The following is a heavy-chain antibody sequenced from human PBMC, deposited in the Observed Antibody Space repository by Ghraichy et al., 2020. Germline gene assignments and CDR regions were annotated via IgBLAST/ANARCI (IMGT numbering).Heavy chain of an antibody. CDR1: GFSFSGYA. Sequence: GGSLRLSCTASGFSFSGYAMSWVRQAPGKGLEWVSSISGGGDNTYYADSVKGRFTISRDNSKNTLYLQAISLRAEDTAVYYCAKRGSCTGANCFFFDYWGQGTVVTVSS. CDR2: ISGGGDNT. D-gene: IGHD2-8*02. CDR3: AKRGSCTGANCFFFDY. J-gene: IGHJ4*02. V-gene: IGHV3-23*01.